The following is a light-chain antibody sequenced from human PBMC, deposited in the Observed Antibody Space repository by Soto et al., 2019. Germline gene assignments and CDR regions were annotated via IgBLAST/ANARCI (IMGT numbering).Light chain of an antibody. CDR2: AAS. Sequence: IQITQSPSSLSASVGDRVTITCRASQGIRNELGWYQQKPGKAPKLLIYAASTLQSGVPSRFSGSGFGTDFTLTISCLQSEDFATYYCQQCYSFPRTFGQGTKVDIK. J-gene: IGKJ1*01. V-gene: IGKV1-17*01. CDR1: QGIRNE. CDR3: QQCYSFPRT.